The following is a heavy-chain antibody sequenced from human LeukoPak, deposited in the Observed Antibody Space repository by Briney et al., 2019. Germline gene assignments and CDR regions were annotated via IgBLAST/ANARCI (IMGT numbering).Heavy chain of an antibody. CDR2: MWNDGSHK. D-gene: IGHD1-14*01. CDR1: GFSLNNNG. J-gene: IGHJ6*03. Sequence: PVGSLRLSCVVSGFSLNNNGIHRVRQAPGKGLEWVAPMWNDGSHKYYVDSVKGGFTISRDASKTTVYLEVNSLRVEDEAVYFCAKGSGSNHNHMDVWGKGNTVTVSS. V-gene: IGHV3-33*06. CDR3: AKGSGSNHNHMDV.